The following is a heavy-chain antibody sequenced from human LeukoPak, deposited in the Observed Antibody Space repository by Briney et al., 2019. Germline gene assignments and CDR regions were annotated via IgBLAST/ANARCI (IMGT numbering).Heavy chain of an antibody. D-gene: IGHD1-26*01. Sequence: SETLSLTCTVSGGPISSYYWSWIRQPPGKGLEWIGYIYYSGSTNYNPSLKSRVTISVDTSKNQFSLKLSSVTAADTAVYYCARETPIVGARGGWFDPWGQGTLVTVSS. J-gene: IGHJ5*02. V-gene: IGHV4-59*01. CDR3: ARETPIVGARGGWFDP. CDR2: IYYSGST. CDR1: GGPISSYY.